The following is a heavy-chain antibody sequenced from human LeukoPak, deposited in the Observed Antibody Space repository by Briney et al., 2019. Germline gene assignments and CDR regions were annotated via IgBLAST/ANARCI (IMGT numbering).Heavy chain of an antibody. D-gene: IGHD6-13*01. J-gene: IGHJ4*02. CDR1: GFTFSSYS. CDR2: ISSSSSYI. V-gene: IGHV3-21*01. Sequence: GGSLRLSCAASGFTFSSYSMNWVRQAPGKGLEWVSSISSSSSYIYYADSVKGRFTISRDNAKNSLYLQMNSLRAEDTAVYYCARSRLDGSWYFDYWGQGTLVTVSS. CDR3: ARSRLDGSWYFDY.